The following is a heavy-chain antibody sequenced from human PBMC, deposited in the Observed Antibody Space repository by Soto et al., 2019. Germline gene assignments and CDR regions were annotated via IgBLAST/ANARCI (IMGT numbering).Heavy chain of an antibody. V-gene: IGHV3-33*01. J-gene: IGHJ4*02. Sequence: GSLRLSCAASGFTFSSYGMHWVRQAPGKGLEWVAVIWYDGSNKYYADSVKGRFTISRDNSKNTLYLQMNSLRAEDTAVYYCARGHFTYYYDSSGYYPANWRQGT. CDR1: GFTFSSYG. CDR2: IWYDGSNK. CDR3: ARGHFTYYYDSSGYYPAN. D-gene: IGHD3-22*01.